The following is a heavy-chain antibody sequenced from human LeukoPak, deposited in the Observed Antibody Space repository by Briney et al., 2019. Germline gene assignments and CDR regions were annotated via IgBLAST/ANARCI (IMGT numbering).Heavy chain of an antibody. CDR3: QRGAGEDYFDY. CDR1: GGSISSGDYY. D-gene: IGHD4/OR15-4a*01. Sequence: PSETPSLTCTVSGGSISSGDYYWSWIRQPPGKGLEWIGYIYYSGSTYYNPSLKSRVTISVDTSKNQFSLKLSSVTAADTAVYCCQRGAGEDYFDYWGQGTLVTVSS. V-gene: IGHV4-30-4*01. J-gene: IGHJ4*02. CDR2: IYYSGST.